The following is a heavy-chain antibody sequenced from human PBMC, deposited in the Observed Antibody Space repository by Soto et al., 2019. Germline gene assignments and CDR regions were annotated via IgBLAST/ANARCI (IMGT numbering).Heavy chain of an antibody. CDR2: INHSGST. CDR3: ARGEGRLVGTWFDP. Sequence: LALTCDVYGGSFSRYYWNWIRQPPGKGLEWLGEINHSGSTNYNPSLESRVTISLDTSKTQFSLKLTSVTAADTAVYYCARGEGRLVGTWFDPWGQGTLVTVSS. J-gene: IGHJ5*02. D-gene: IGHD5-12*01. CDR1: GGSFSRYY. V-gene: IGHV4-34*01.